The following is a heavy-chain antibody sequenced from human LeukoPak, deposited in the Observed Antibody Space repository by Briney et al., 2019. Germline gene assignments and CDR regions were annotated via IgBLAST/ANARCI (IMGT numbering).Heavy chain of an antibody. CDR1: GGTFSSYA. J-gene: IGHJ3*02. CDR2: IIPIFGTA. CDR3: ARAWAAPDAFDI. D-gene: IGHD1-26*01. V-gene: IGHV1-69*05. Sequence: GASVKVSCKASGGTFSSYAISWVRQAPGQGLEWMGRIIPIFGTANYAQKFQGRVTITTDESTSTAYMELSSLRSEDTAVYYCARAWAAPDAFDIWGQGTMVTVSS.